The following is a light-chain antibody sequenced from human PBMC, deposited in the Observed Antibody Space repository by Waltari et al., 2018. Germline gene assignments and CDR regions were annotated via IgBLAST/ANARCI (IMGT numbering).Light chain of an antibody. CDR2: DDS. J-gene: IGLJ2*01. Sequence: SYVLTQPPSVSVAPGKTARITCGGNNIGSKSVHWYQQKPGQAPVLVVYDDSDRPSGSPERFCGANSGNTATLTISRVEAGDEADYYCQVWDSSSDHVVFGGGTKLTVL. V-gene: IGLV3-21*03. CDR1: NIGSKS. CDR3: QVWDSSSDHVV.